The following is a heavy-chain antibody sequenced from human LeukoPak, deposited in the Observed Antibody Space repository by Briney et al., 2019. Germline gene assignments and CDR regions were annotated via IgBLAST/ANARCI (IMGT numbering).Heavy chain of an antibody. CDR1: GFTFGDYA. CDR3: TRGYCSGGSCFRAFDI. D-gene: IGHD2-15*01. Sequence: QPGRSLRLSCTTSGFTFGDYAMSWVRQAPGKGLEWVGFTRSKAYGGTTEYAASVKGRFTISRDDSKSIAYLEMNSLKTEDTAEYSCTRGYCSGGSCFRAFDIWGQGTMVTVSS. V-gene: IGHV3-49*04. CDR2: TRSKAYGGTT. J-gene: IGHJ3*02.